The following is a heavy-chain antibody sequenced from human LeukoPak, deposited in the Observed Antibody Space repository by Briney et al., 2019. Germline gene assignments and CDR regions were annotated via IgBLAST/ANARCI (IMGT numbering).Heavy chain of an antibody. Sequence: GGSLRLSCAASGFTFSSYAMSWVRQAPGKGLEWVSAISGSGISTYYADSVKGRFTISRDNSKNTLYLQMNSLRAEDTAVYYCAKDISSSWSTGYFDYWGQGTLVTVSS. V-gene: IGHV3-23*01. J-gene: IGHJ4*02. D-gene: IGHD6-13*01. CDR2: ISGSGIST. CDR1: GFTFSSYA. CDR3: AKDISSSWSTGYFDY.